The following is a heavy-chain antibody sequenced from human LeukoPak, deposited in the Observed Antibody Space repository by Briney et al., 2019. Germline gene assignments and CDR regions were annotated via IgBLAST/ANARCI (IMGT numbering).Heavy chain of an antibody. CDR1: GFIFSNYN. J-gene: IGHJ4*02. Sequence: GGSLRLSCAASGFIFSNYNMNWVRQTPGKGLEWISYISSSSGTIYYADSVRGRFTISGDNAKNSLYLQMNSRRAEDAAVYYCARALGYSYGYAVDYWGQGTLVTVSS. CDR3: ARALGYSYGYAVDY. D-gene: IGHD5-18*01. V-gene: IGHV3-48*04. CDR2: ISSSSGTI.